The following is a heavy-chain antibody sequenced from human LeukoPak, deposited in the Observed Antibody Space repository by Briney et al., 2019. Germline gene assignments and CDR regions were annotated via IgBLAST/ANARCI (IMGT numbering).Heavy chain of an antibody. D-gene: IGHD3-3*01. CDR1: GFTLGKYW. V-gene: IGHV3-7*03. Sequence: GGSLRLSWVASGFTLGKYWMSWVRQAPGKGLEWVANIKLDGSEKNYVDSVKGRFTISRDNTKNSLYLQMNSLRVEDTAVFYCARDQYDTWSRRGNFDSWGQGTLVIVSS. J-gene: IGHJ4*02. CDR3: ARDQYDTWSRRGNFDS. CDR2: IKLDGSEK.